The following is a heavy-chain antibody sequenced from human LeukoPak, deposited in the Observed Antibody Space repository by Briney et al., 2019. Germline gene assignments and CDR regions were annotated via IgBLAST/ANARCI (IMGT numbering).Heavy chain of an antibody. CDR3: ARLLYKLMVCAPRGWYFDL. D-gene: IGHD2-8*01. J-gene: IGHJ2*01. V-gene: IGHV4-34*01. Sequence: SETLSLTCAVYGGSFSGYYWSWIRQPPGKGLEWIGEINHSGSTNYNPSLKSRVTISVDTSKNQFSLKLSSVTAADTAVYYCARLLYKLMVCAPRGWYFDLWGRGTLVTVSS. CDR1: GGSFSGYY. CDR2: INHSGST.